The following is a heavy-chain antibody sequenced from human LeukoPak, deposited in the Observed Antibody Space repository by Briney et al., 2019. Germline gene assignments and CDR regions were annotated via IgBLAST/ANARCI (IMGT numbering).Heavy chain of an antibody. CDR1: GFTFSSHD. J-gene: IGHJ5*02. CDR2: FIPAGDR. V-gene: IGHV3-13*04. Sequence: GGSLRLSCAASGFTFSSHDMHWVRHAAGKGLEWVSGFIPAGDRYYAESVKGRFTISRENAKSSLYLEMNSLRGGDTAVYYCVRGGVWGLSSNWLEAWGQGTLVVVSS. CDR3: VRGGVWGLSSNWLEA. D-gene: IGHD7-27*01.